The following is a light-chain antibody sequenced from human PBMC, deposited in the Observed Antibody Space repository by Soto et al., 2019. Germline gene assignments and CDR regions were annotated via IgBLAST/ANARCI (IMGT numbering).Light chain of an antibody. Sequence: RVRTQSPATLSVSPGERATLSCRASQSVSSNLAWYQQKPGQAPRLLIYAASTRATGIPARFSGSGSGTEFTLTICSLQSEDFAVYYCQQNNKWPPYTFGQGTKLEIK. V-gene: IGKV3-15*01. CDR2: AAS. CDR3: QQNNKWPPYT. J-gene: IGKJ2*01. CDR1: QSVSSN.